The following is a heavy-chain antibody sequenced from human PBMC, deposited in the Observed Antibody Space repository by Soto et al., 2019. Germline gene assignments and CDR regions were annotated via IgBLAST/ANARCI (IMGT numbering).Heavy chain of an antibody. D-gene: IGHD6-19*01. J-gene: IGHJ3*02. V-gene: IGHV1-69*06. CDR2: IIPTFGTS. Sequence: QVQLEQSGAEVRKPGSSVKVSCKASGGTFSSSAINWLRQAPGQGPEWMGGIIPTFGTSNYIPKLRGRVTITADTSTNTAYMEVSSLTSEDTAMYYWARSETAGQKGFDIWGQGTMVTVSA. CDR3: ARSETAGQKGFDI. CDR1: GGTFSSSA.